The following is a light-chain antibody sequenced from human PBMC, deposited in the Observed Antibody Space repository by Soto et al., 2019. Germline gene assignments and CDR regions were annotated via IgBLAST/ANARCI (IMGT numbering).Light chain of an antibody. Sequence: EIVLTQSPGTLSLSPGERATLSCRASQSVSSTYLAWYQQKPGQAPRLLIYSASTRSTGIPDRFSGSGSGTDFTLTISRLEPEDFAVYYCQQSGTSPMWTFGQGTKVEVK. CDR2: SAS. J-gene: IGKJ1*01. CDR1: QSVSSTY. V-gene: IGKV3-20*01. CDR3: QQSGTSPMWT.